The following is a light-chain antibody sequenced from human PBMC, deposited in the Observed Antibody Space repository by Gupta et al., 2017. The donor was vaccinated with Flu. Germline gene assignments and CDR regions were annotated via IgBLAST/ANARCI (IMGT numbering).Light chain of an antibody. CDR2: AAS. CDR1: QSISSY. J-gene: IGKJ2*01. V-gene: IGKV1-39*01. CDR3: QQSYSTPPT. Sequence: DIKMTQSPSSLSASVGDRVTITCRASQSISSYLNWYQQKPGKAPKLLIYAASSLQSGVPSRFSGSGSGTDFTLTISSLQPEDFATYYCQQSYSTPPTCGQGTKLEIK.